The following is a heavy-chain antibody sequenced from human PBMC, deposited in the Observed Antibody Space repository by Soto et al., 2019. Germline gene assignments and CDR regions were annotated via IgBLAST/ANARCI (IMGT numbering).Heavy chain of an antibody. CDR2: ISAYNGNT. CDR1: GYTFTSYG. Sequence: GPVKVSCKASGYTFTSYGISWVRQAPGQGLEWMGWISAYNGNTNYAQKLQGRVTMTTDTSTSTAYMELRSLRSDDTAVYYCARDRATSDIVVVVAAVNWFDPWGQGTLVTVSS. D-gene: IGHD2-15*01. CDR3: ARDRATSDIVVVVAAVNWFDP. V-gene: IGHV1-18*01. J-gene: IGHJ5*02.